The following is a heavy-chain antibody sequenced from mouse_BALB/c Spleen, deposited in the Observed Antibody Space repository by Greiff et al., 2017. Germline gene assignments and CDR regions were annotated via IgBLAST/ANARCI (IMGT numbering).Heavy chain of an antibody. Sequence: QVQLQQSGPELVKPGASVKISCQASGYSFTSYYIHWVKQRPGQGLEWIGWIFPGSGNTKYNEKFKGKATLTADTSSSTAYMQLSSLTSEDSAVYFCARCDYGSSPFDYWGQGTTLTVSS. D-gene: IGHD1-1*01. CDR1: GYSFTSYY. CDR2: IFPGSGNT. V-gene: IGHV1-66*01. J-gene: IGHJ2*01. CDR3: ARCDYGSSPFDY.